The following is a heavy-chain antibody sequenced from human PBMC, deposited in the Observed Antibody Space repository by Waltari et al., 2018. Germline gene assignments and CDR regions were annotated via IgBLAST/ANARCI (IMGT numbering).Heavy chain of an antibody. CDR2: IYYSGST. CDR1: GGSISSYY. D-gene: IGHD6-13*01. CDR3: ARVKVSSSWYYYYGMDV. J-gene: IGHJ6*02. V-gene: IGHV4-59*01. Sequence: QVQLQESGPGLVKPSETLSLTRTVSGGSISSYYWSWIRQPPGKGLEWIGYIYYSGSTNYNPSLKSRVTISVDTSKNQFSLKLSSVTAADTAVYYCARVKVSSSWYYYYGMDVWGQGTTVTVSS.